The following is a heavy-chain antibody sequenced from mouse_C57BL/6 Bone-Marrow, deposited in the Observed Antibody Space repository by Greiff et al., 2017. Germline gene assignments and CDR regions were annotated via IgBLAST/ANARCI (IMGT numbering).Heavy chain of an antibody. J-gene: IGHJ1*03. CDR3: TTTVVDWYFDV. D-gene: IGHD1-1*01. V-gene: IGHV14-4*01. Sequence: VQLQQSGAELVRPGASVKLSCTASGFNIKDDYMHWVKQRPEQGLEWIGWIDPENGDTEYASKFQGKATITADTASNTASLQLSSLTSEDTAVYYCTTTVVDWYFDVWGTGTTVTVSS. CDR1: GFNIKDDY. CDR2: IDPENGDT.